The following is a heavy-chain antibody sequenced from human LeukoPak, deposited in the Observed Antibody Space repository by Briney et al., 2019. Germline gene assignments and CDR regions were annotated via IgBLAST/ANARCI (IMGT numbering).Heavy chain of an antibody. CDR3: ERGPMYSGGRDLDY. V-gene: IGHV3-7*05. CDR1: GFTFSNFY. J-gene: IGHJ4*02. D-gene: IGHD6-19*01. Sequence: PGGSLRLSCAACGFTFSNFYMSWVGQAPGKGLEWVANIKQDGSEKYYVDSVKGRFTISRDNAKNSLYLQMNSLRAEDTAVSYCERGPMYSGGRDLDYWGQGTLVTISS. CDR2: IKQDGSEK.